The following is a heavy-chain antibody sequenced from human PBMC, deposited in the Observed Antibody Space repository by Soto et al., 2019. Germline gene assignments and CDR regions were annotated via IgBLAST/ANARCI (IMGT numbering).Heavy chain of an antibody. D-gene: IGHD3-10*01. CDR3: ASEWLRYYYGSGSPEFDY. J-gene: IGHJ4*02. CDR2: IYYSGST. CDR1: GGSISSSSYY. V-gene: IGHV4-39*01. Sequence: QLQLQESGPGLVKPSETLSLTCTVSGGSISSSSYYWGWIRQPPGKGLEWIGSIYYSGSTYYNPSLKSRVTISVDTSKNQFSLKLSSVTAADTAVYYCASEWLRYYYGSGSPEFDYWGQGTLVTVSS.